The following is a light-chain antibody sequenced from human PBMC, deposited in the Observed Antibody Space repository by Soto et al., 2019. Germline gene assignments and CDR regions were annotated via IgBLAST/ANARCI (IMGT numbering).Light chain of an antibody. Sequence: DIQMTQSPSSLSASVGDRITITCRASPTINTYLNLYQQKPGKAAKLLISAASRLQSGFPSRYTGSGSGTEFTLNISSLQPEDFANYYCQQRHGIPYIFGQGTKVEI. CDR1: PTINTY. CDR3: QQRHGIPYI. J-gene: IGKJ2*01. V-gene: IGKV1-39*01. CDR2: AAS.